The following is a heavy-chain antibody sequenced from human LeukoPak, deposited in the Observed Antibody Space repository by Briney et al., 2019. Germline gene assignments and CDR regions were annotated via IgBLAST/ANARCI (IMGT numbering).Heavy chain of an antibody. CDR2: ISYTGSA. CDR3: ARDLGWNYQYYMDV. Sequence: SSETLSLTCSVPGYSISGGFYWGWIRPSPGKGLEWMGSISYTGSAFYSPSLKRRITISVDTSKNQFSLKLSSVTAADTAVYFCARDLGWNYQYYMDVWGKGTTVIVSS. V-gene: IGHV4-38-2*02. D-gene: IGHD6-19*01. CDR1: GYSISGGFY. J-gene: IGHJ6*03.